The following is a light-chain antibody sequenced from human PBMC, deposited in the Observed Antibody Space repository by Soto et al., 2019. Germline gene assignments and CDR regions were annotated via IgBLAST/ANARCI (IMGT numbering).Light chain of an antibody. V-gene: IGLV1-40*01. CDR3: QSYDSSLSVGV. Sequence: QSVLTQPPSVSGAPGQRVAISCTGSSSNIGAGYDVHWYRQLPGTAPKLLIYANSNRPSGVPDRFSGSKSGTSASLAITGLQAEDEADYYCQSYDSSLSVGVFGGGTKLTVL. J-gene: IGLJ3*02. CDR2: ANS. CDR1: SSNIGAGYD.